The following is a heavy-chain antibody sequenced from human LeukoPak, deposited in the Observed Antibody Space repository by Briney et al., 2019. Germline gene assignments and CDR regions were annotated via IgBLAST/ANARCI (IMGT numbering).Heavy chain of an antibody. D-gene: IGHD5-12*01. V-gene: IGHV3-23*01. CDR1: GFTFDDYA. CDR3: AKGAYDYLEIGYFDF. Sequence: GRSLRLSCAASGFTFDDYAMHWVRQAPGKGLEWISVLIGSSGSTDYADSVKGRFTISRDNSKNTLFLQMNNLRVDDTAIYYCAKGAYDYLEIGYFDFWGQGTLVTVSS. J-gene: IGHJ4*02. CDR2: LIGSSGST.